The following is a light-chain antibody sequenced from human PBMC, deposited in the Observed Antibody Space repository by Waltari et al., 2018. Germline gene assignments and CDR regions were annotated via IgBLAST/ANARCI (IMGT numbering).Light chain of an antibody. CDR3: CSYVGRNIWV. J-gene: IGLJ3*02. V-gene: IGLV2-23*02. Sequence: QSALTQPASVSGSPGQSITISCTGTSSDVGFYNLVSWYQQHPDKAPNLLVYEVIERPSGVSNRFSGSKSGNTASLTIAGLQAEDEADYYCCSYVGRNIWVFGGGTKVTVL. CDR2: EVI. CDR1: SSDVGFYNL.